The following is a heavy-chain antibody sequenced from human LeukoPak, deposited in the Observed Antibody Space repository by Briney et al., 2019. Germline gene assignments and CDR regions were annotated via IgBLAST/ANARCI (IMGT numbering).Heavy chain of an antibody. Sequence: GGSLRLSCAASGFTFSSYSMNWVRQAPGKGLEWVSSISSSSSYIYYADSVKGRFTISRDNSKNTLYLQMNSLRAEDTAVYYCAKDLYSSGWNNFDYWGQGNLVTVSS. CDR2: ISSSSSYI. D-gene: IGHD6-19*01. V-gene: IGHV3-21*04. J-gene: IGHJ4*02. CDR1: GFTFSSYS. CDR3: AKDLYSSGWNNFDY.